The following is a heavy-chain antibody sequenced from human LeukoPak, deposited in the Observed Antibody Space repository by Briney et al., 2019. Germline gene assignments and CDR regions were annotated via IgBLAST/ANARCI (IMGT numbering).Heavy chain of an antibody. CDR2: IRKTTNYI. Sequence: GGSLRLSCGASGFTLSTHSVNWVRQAPGKGLEWVASIRKTTNYIYYADLIKGRFTISRDDAKNSLYLQMNRLRADDTAVYYCARHPANWNPGWFDPWGQGTLVVVSS. CDR1: GFTLSTHS. V-gene: IGHV3-21*01. CDR3: ARHPANWNPGWFDP. J-gene: IGHJ5*02. D-gene: IGHD1-1*01.